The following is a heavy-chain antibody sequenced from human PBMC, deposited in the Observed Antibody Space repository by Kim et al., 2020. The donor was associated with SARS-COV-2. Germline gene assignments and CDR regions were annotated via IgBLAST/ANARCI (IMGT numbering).Heavy chain of an antibody. J-gene: IGHJ4*02. D-gene: IGHD2-15*01. CDR3: AKEYCSGGSCYSYYFDY. Sequence: VKGRFTISRDNSKNTLYLQMNSLRAEDTAVYYCAKEYCSGGSCYSYYFDYWGQGTLVTVSS. V-gene: IGHV3-30*02.